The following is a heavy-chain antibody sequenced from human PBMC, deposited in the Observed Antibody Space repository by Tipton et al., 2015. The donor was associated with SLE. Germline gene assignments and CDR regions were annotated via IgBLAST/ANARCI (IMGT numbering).Heavy chain of an antibody. V-gene: IGHV3-23*03. CDR3: AKDQGGGQYDH. CDR1: GFNIRPYA. CDR2: IYSDGTNT. Sequence: SLRLSCAASGFNIRPYAMSWVRQAPGKGLEWVSIIYSDGTNTQYGDSVKGRFTISRDTSRNTLYLQMTSLRVEDTALYYCAKDQGGGQYDHWGQGTLVTVSS. J-gene: IGHJ4*02. D-gene: IGHD3-16*01.